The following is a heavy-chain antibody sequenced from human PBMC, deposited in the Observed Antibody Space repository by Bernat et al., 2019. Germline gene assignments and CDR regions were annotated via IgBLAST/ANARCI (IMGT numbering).Heavy chain of an antibody. Sequence: QPQLQESGPGLVKPSETLSLTCTVSGASISSSGHYWGWVRQPPGKGLEWVAVIWYDGSNKYYADSVKGRFTISRDNSKNTLYLQMSSLRAEDTAVYYCARGWGTIFGVVYWGQGTLVTVSS. CDR3: ARGWGTIFGVVY. CDR1: GASISSSGHY. J-gene: IGHJ4*02. CDR2: IWYDGSNK. D-gene: IGHD3-3*01. V-gene: IGHV3-33*08.